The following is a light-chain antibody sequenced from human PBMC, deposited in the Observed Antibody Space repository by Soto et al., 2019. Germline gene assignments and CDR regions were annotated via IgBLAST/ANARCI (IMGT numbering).Light chain of an antibody. CDR1: QSISSY. CDR3: QQRSRWPPIT. V-gene: IGKV1-39*01. CDR2: GAS. Sequence: DIQMTQSPSSLSASVGDRVTITCRASQSISSYLNWYQQRPGKAPKVLIYGASTLQSGVPSRFSGSGSGTEFTLTISSLQPEDFAVYYCQQRSRWPPITFGQGTRLEIK. J-gene: IGKJ5*01.